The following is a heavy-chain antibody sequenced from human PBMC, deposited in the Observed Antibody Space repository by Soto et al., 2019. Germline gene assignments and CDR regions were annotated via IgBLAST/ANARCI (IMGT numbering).Heavy chain of an antibody. D-gene: IGHD1-7*01. CDR2: IIPIFGTA. CDR1: GGTFSSYA. J-gene: IGHJ4*02. V-gene: IGHV1-69*13. Sequence: ASVKVSCKASGGTFSSYAISWVRQAPGQGLEWMGGIIPIFGTANYAQKFQGRVTITADESTSTAYMELSSLRSEDTAVYYCARDRRTGTTGDYDYWGQGTLVTVSS. CDR3: ARDRRTGTTGDYDY.